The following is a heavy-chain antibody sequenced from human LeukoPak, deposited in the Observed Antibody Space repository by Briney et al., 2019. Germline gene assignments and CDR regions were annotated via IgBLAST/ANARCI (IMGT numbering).Heavy chain of an antibody. CDR2: ISGSGGST. CDR1: GFTFSSYA. D-gene: IGHD5-24*01. V-gene: IGHV3-23*01. J-gene: IGHJ4*02. Sequence: PGGSLRLSCAASGFTFSSYAMSWVRQAPGKGLEWVSAISGSGGSTYYADPVKGRFTISRDNSKNTLYLQMNSLRAEDTVVYYCAKASTIQFMSFDYWGQGTLVTVSS. CDR3: AKASTIQFMSFDY.